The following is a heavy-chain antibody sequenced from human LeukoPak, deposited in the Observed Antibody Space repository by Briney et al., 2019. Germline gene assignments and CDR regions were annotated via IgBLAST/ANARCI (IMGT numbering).Heavy chain of an antibody. J-gene: IGHJ4*02. V-gene: IGHV3-21*01. CDR1: GFTFSSYS. CDR2: ISSSSSYI. D-gene: IGHD5-18*01. CDR3: AREGGYSYGWYFDY. Sequence: GGSLRLSCAASGFTFSSYSMKWVRQAPGKGLEWVSSISSSSSYIYYADSVKGRFTISRDNAKNSLYLQMNSLRAEDTAVYYCAREGGYSYGWYFDYWGQGTLVTVSS.